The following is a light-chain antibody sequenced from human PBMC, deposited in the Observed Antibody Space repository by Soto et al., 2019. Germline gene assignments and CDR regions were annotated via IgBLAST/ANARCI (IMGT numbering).Light chain of an antibody. V-gene: IGKV3-20*01. J-gene: IGKJ5*01. CDR1: QSISVN. CDR2: GAS. Sequence: EIVLTQSPATLSLSQGERATLSCWASQSISVNLNWYQQKPGQAPRVLMSGASSRATGIPDRFSGSGSETDFTLTISRLEPEDFALYYCQHYQVGQPIAFGRGTRLEI. CDR3: QHYQVGQPIA.